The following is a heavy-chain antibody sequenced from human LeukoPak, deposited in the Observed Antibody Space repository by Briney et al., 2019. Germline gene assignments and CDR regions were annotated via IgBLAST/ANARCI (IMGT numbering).Heavy chain of an antibody. Sequence: PSETLSLTCTVSGYSISSGYYWGWIRQPPGKGLEWVGSIYHSGSTYYNPSLKSRVTISVDTSKNQFSLKLSSVTAADTAVYYCARPYSRSWSFNHWGQGTLVTVSS. CDR3: ARPYSRSWSFNH. D-gene: IGHD6-13*01. CDR1: GYSISSGYY. CDR2: IYHSGST. J-gene: IGHJ5*02. V-gene: IGHV4-38-2*02.